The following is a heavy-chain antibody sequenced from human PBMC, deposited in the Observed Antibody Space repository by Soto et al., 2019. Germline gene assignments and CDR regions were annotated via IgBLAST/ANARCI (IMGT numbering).Heavy chain of an antibody. Sequence: ASVKVSCKASGYILAIYFMHWVRKAPGQGLEWMGIINPSGGSTRYAQNFQGRVTMTRDTSTSTVYMELSGLRSEDTAVYYCARTYCGSDCPRRDFDYWGQGTLVTVSS. J-gene: IGHJ4*02. CDR1: GYILAIYF. D-gene: IGHD2-21*02. CDR3: ARTYCGSDCPRRDFDY. V-gene: IGHV1-46*01. CDR2: INPSGGST.